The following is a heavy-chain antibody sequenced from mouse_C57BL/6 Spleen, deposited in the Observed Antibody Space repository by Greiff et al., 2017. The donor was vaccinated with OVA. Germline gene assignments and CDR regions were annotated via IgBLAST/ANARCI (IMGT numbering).Heavy chain of an antibody. CDR3: AREAYDYDYAMDY. V-gene: IGHV2-6*03. CDR2: IWSDGST. D-gene: IGHD2-4*01. Sequence: QVQLQQSGPGLVAPSQSLSITCTVSGFSLTSYGVHWVRQHPGKGLEWLVVIWSDGSTTYNSALKYSLSISKDNSKSQVFLKMNSLQTDDTAMYYCAREAYDYDYAMDYWGQGTSVTVSS. J-gene: IGHJ4*01. CDR1: GFSLTSYG.